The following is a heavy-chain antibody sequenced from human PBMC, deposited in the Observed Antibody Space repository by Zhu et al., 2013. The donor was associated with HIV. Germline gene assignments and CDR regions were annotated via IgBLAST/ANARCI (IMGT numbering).Heavy chain of an antibody. CDR3: ATSNPQPVYYYGSSLSYGLDV. J-gene: IGHJ6*02. CDR2: INSKSGGT. D-gene: IGHD3-10*01. V-gene: IGHV1-2*02. CDR1: GYNFTAYH. Sequence: QVQLVQSGAEVKKPGASVKVSCNTSGYNFTAYHIHWVRQAPGQGLEWMGWINSKSGGTNSAQKFQGRVTMTRDTSISTAYMELRRLTSNDTAVYYCATSNPQPVYYYGSSLSYGLDVWGQGTTVTVSS.